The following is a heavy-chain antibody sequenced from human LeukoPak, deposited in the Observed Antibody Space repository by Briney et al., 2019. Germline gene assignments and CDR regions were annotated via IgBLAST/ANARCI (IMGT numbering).Heavy chain of an antibody. CDR2: IVVGSGDT. V-gene: IGHV1-58*01. D-gene: IGHD3-16*02. CDR1: GFTFTTST. CDR3: AAGGYHDAFHI. J-gene: IGHJ3*02. Sequence: TSAKVSCKASGFTFTTSTVQWVRQARGQRLEWIGWIVVGSGDTNYPQKFQETVTITRDMSTSTTYMELSSLRFEDTAIYFCAAGGYHDAFHIWGQGTMVTVSS.